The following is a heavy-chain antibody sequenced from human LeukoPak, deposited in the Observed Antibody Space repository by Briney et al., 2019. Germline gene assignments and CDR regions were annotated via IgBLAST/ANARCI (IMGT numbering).Heavy chain of an antibody. D-gene: IGHD3-22*01. Sequence: GGSLRLSCAASGFTFSSYAMSWVRQAPGKGLEWVSAISGSGGSTYYADSVKGRFTISRDNSKNTLYLQMNSLRAEDTAVYYCAKGSITMIVVVYNMDVWGQGTTATVSS. CDR2: ISGSGGST. CDR3: AKGSITMIVVVYNMDV. V-gene: IGHV3-23*01. CDR1: GFTFSSYA. J-gene: IGHJ6*02.